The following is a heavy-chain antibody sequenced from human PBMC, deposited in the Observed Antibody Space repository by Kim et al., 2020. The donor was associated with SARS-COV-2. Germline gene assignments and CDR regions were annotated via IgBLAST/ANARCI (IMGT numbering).Heavy chain of an antibody. D-gene: IGHD6-19*01. Sequence: NEYALYVKSRITINPDTSKNQFSLQLNSVTPEDTAVYYWAKAHSAWRSFDYWGQGTLVTVSS. V-gene: IGHV6-1*01. J-gene: IGHJ4*02. CDR2: N. CDR3: AKAHSAWRSFDY.